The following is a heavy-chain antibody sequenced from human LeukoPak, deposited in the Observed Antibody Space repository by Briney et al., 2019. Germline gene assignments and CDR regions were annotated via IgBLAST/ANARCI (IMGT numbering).Heavy chain of an antibody. Sequence: GGSLRLSCAACGFTFSSYAMHWVRQAPGKGLEWVAVISYDGSNKYYADSVKGRFIISRDNSKNTLYLQMNSLRAEDTAVYYCAREEMAFDYWGQGTLVTVSS. J-gene: IGHJ4*02. CDR2: ISYDGSNK. CDR1: GFTFSSYA. CDR3: AREEMAFDY. D-gene: IGHD5-24*01. V-gene: IGHV3-30-3*01.